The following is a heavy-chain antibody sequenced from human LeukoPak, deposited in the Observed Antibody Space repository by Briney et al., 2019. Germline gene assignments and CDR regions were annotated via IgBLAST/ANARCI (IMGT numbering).Heavy chain of an antibody. CDR3: ARHYVFVSGGSSFDY. CDR2: IYNSGST. V-gene: IGHV4-59*08. CDR1: GGSISTYY. D-gene: IGHD1-26*01. J-gene: IGHJ4*02. Sequence: SETLSLTCTVSGGSISTYYWSWIRQPPGKGLEWIGHIYNSGSTNYSPSLKSRVTISVDTSKNQFSLKLSSVTAADTAVYYCARHYVFVSGGSSFDYWGLGILVTVSS.